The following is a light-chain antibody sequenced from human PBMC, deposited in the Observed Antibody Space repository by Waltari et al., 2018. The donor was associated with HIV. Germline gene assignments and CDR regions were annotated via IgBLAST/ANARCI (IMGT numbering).Light chain of an antibody. Sequence: QSVLTQPPSVSAAPGQRVTISCSNIGNNYISWYQQLPGTAPKLLNYDNNKRPSGIPDRFYGSKSGTSATLGIAGLQTGDEADYYCGTWDSSLSAYWVFGGGTKLTVL. J-gene: IGLJ3*02. CDR1: NIGNNY. CDR3: GTWDSSLSAYWV. V-gene: IGLV1-51*01. CDR2: DNN.